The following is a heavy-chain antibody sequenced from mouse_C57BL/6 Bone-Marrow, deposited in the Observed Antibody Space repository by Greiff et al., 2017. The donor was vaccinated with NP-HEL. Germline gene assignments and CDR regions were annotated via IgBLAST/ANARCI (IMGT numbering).Heavy chain of an antibody. CDR1: GYSITSGYD. D-gene: IGHD2-3*01. Sequence: EVQRVESGPGMVKPSQSLSLTCTVTGYSITSGYDWHWIRHFPGNKLEWMGYISYSGSTNYNPSLKSRISITHDTSKNHFFLKLNSVTTEDTATYYCARGEGNDGYYTWFAYWGQGTLVTVSA. CDR3: ARGEGNDGYYTWFAY. V-gene: IGHV3-1*01. J-gene: IGHJ3*01. CDR2: ISYSGST.